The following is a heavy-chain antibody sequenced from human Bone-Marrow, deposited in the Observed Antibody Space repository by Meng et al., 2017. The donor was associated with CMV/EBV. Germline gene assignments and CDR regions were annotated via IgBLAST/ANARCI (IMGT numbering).Heavy chain of an antibody. CDR2: INPQGGGT. Sequence: ASVKVSCKASGYTFTSYDINWVRQAPGQGLEWMGWINPQGGGTNYAQRFQDRVTMTTDTSITTAYMELSRLTSDDTAVYYCARVRFYDGLDVWGQGTTVTVSS. J-gene: IGHJ6*02. V-gene: IGHV1-2*02. CDR3: ARVRFYDGLDV. CDR1: GYTFTSYD.